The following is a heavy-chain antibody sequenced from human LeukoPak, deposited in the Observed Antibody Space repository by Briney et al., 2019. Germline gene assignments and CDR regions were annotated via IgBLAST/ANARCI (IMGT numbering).Heavy chain of an antibody. V-gene: IGHV3-66*01. D-gene: IGHD6-13*01. CDR3: ARGAAPGTVDY. J-gene: IGHJ4*02. CDR2: IYSGGST. CDR1: GFTVSSNY. Sequence: GGSLRLSCAASGFTVSSNYMSWVRQAPGKGLEWVSVIYSGGSTYYADSVKGRFTISRDNSKNTLYLQMNSLRVEDTAVYYCARGAAPGTVDYWGQGTLVTVSS.